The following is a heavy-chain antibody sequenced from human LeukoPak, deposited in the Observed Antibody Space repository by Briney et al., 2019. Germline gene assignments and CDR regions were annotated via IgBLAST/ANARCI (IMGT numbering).Heavy chain of an antibody. Sequence: SVKVSCKASGGTFSSYAISWVRQAPGQGLEWMGGIIPIFGTANYAQGFQGRVTITTDESTSTAYMELSSLRSEDTAVYYCAREHPDSPLFQHWGQGTLVTVSS. CDR1: GGTFSSYA. V-gene: IGHV1-69*05. D-gene: IGHD3-22*01. J-gene: IGHJ1*01. CDR2: IIPIFGTA. CDR3: AREHPDSPLFQH.